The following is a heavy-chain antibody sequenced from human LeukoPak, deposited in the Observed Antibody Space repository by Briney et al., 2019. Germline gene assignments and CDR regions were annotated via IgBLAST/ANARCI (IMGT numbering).Heavy chain of an antibody. Sequence: PSETLSLTCTVSGYSISSGYYWGWIRQPPGKGLEWIGSIYHSGSTYYNPSLKSRVTISVDTSKNQFSLKLSSVTAADTAVYYCALAVAATDAFDIWGQGTMVTVSS. J-gene: IGHJ3*02. D-gene: IGHD6-19*01. CDR3: ALAVAATDAFDI. CDR2: IYHSGST. CDR1: GYSISSGYY. V-gene: IGHV4-38-2*02.